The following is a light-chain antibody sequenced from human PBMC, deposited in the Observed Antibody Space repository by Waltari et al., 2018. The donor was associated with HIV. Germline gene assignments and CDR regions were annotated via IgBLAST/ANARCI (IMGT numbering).Light chain of an antibody. CDR1: SSDVGGYNY. CDR3: SSATSRKLYG. CDR2: EVT. J-gene: IGLJ1*01. Sequence: QSALTQPASVSGSPGQSITISCTGTSSDVGGYNYVSWYQQHPGKVPKLLIYEVTNRPSGVSNRFSASKSGNKASLTISGLQADDEADYYCSSATSRKLYGFGTGTRVTVL. V-gene: IGLV2-14*01.